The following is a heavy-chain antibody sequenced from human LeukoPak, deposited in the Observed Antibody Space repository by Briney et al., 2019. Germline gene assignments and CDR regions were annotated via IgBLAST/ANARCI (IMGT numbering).Heavy chain of an antibody. J-gene: IGHJ4*02. D-gene: IGHD1-7*01. CDR2: ISSSSSYI. CDR3: ARAHNWKYGSFDF. CDR1: GFTFCSYS. V-gene: IGHV3-21*06. Sequence: RGSLRLSCAASGFTFCSYSMSWVRQAPGKRLEWVSCISSSSSYIYYADSVKGRFTISRDNAKNSLYLQMNSLRAEDTAVYYCARAHNWKYGSFDFWGQGTLVTVSS.